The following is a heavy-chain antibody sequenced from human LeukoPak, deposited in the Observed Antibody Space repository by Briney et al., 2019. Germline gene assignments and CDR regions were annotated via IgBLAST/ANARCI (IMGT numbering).Heavy chain of an antibody. V-gene: IGHV3-30*04. D-gene: IGHD3-3*01. CDR1: GFTFSTYA. CDR2: VSKDGNTK. J-gene: IGHJ5*02. Sequence: GGSLRLSCVASGFTFSTYAIHWVRQAPGKGLEWVAVVSKDGNTKYYADSVKGRFTISRDNNKNSLYLQMDGLRDDDTAVYYCARDANYYDLWSGYYNWLDPWGQGTLVTVSS. CDR3: ARDANYYDLWSGYYNWLDP.